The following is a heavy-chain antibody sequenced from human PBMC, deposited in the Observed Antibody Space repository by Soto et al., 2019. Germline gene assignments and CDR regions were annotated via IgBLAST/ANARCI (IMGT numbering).Heavy chain of an antibody. CDR1: GFTFDYYT. V-gene: IGHV3-43*01. J-gene: IGHJ4*02. CDR2: ISWDGGST. CDR3: TTQRFLEWFLDY. Sequence: PGGSLRLSCAASGFTFDYYTMHWVRQAPGKGLEWVSLISWDGGSTYYADSVKGRFTISRDNSKNSLYLQMNSLRTEDTAVYYCTTQRFLEWFLDYWGQGTLVTVSS. D-gene: IGHD3-3*01.